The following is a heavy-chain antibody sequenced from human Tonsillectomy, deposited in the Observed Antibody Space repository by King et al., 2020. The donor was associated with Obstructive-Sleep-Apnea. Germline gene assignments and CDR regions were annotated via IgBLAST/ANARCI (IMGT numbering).Heavy chain of an antibody. CDR3: ARSPGGYSFDY. V-gene: IGHV4-31*03. Sequence: VQLQESGPGLVKPSQTLSLTCTVSGGSISSGGYYWTWIRQHPGKGLEWIGYIYYSGSTSYNPSLKSRVTISVDTSKNQFPLKLLNSVTAADTAVFYCARSPGGYSFDYWGQGTLVTVSS. D-gene: IGHD3-22*01. CDR1: GGSISSGGYY. CDR2: IYYSGST. J-gene: IGHJ4*02.